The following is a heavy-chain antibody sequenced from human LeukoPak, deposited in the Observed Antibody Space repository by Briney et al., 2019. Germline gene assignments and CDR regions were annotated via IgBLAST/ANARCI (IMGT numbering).Heavy chain of an antibody. CDR2: ISAYNGNT. J-gene: IGHJ4*02. CDR1: GGTFSSYA. CDR3: ARDPYYFGSGSYFSASYFDS. Sequence: ASVKVSCKASGGTFSSYAISWVRQAPGQGLEWMGWISAYNGNTNYAQELQGRVAMTTDTSTTTAYMELRSLRSDDTAVYYCARDPYYFGSGSYFSASYFDSWGQGTLVTVSS. V-gene: IGHV1-18*01. D-gene: IGHD3-10*01.